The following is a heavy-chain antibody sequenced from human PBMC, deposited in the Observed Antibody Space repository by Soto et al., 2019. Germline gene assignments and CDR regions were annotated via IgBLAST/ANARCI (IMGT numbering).Heavy chain of an antibody. D-gene: IGHD3-3*01. CDR1: GFTFSSYS. CDR2: ISSSSSTI. J-gene: IGHJ6*02. Sequence: PGGSLRLSCAASGFTFSSYSMNWVRQAPGKGLEWVSYISSSSSTIYYADSVKGRFTISRDNAKNSLYLQMNSLRAEDTAVYYCARDRVGMWSGVFSYSAYYYGMDVWGQGTTVTVSS. V-gene: IGHV3-48*01. CDR3: ARDRVGMWSGVFSYSAYYYGMDV.